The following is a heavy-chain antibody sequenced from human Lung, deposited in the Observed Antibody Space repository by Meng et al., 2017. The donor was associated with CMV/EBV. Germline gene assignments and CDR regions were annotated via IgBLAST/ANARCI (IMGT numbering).Heavy chain of an antibody. D-gene: IGHD2-8*01. V-gene: IGHV4-39*07. CDR2: IYYSGLT. CDR3: ARVWANGEGWFDP. J-gene: IGHJ5*02. Sequence: HLPLQGWGPGLVKPSEPLSLTCTVSGGSIRSSSHYWGWIRHPPGKGLEWIGNIYYSGLTSYNPSLKSRVTISVDTSKNQFSLKLSPVTAADTAVFYCARVWANGEGWFDPWGQGTLVTVSS. CDR1: GGSIRSSSHY.